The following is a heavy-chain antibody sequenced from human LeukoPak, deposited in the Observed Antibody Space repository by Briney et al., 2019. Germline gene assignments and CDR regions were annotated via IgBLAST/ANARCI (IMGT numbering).Heavy chain of an antibody. D-gene: IGHD3-3*01. V-gene: IGHV1-69*05. CDR3: ARELWSGGKDY. CDR2: IIPIFGTA. Sequence: ASVKVSXKASGGTFSSYAISWVRQAPGQGLEWMGGIIPIFGTANYAQKFQGRVTITTDESTSTAYMELSSLRSEDTAVYYCARELWSGGKDYWGQGTLVTVSS. CDR1: GGTFSSYA. J-gene: IGHJ4*02.